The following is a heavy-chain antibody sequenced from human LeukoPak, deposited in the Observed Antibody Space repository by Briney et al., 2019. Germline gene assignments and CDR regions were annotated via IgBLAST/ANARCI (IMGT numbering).Heavy chain of an antibody. J-gene: IGHJ4*02. D-gene: IGHD6-25*01. CDR3: ARGVRSSGSRGIDY. CDR2: INHSGST. Sequence: SETLSLTCAVYGGSFSGYYWSWIRQPPGKGLEWIGEINHSGSTNYNPSLKSGVTISVDTSKNQFSLKLSSVTAADTAVYYCARGVRSSGSRGIDYWGQGTLVTVSS. V-gene: IGHV4-34*01. CDR1: GGSFSGYY.